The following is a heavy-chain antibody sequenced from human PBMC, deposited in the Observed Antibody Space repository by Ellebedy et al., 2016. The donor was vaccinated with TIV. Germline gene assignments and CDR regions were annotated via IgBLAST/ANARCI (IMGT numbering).Heavy chain of an antibody. D-gene: IGHD6-19*01. J-gene: IGHJ5*02. CDR3: ARWLVRKHERFDP. CDR1: GGSISSSSYY. Sequence: SETLSLTCTVSGGSISSSSYYWGWIRQPPGKGLEWIGSIYYSGSTYYNPSLKSRVTISVDASKNQFSLKLSPVTAADTAVYYCARWLVRKHERFDPWGQGTLVTVSS. CDR2: IYYSGST. V-gene: IGHV4-39*07.